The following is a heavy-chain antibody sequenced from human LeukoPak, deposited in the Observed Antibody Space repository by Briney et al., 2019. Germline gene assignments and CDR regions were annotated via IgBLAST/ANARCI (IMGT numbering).Heavy chain of an antibody. J-gene: IGHJ4*02. V-gene: IGHV4-39*01. CDR3: ARMVVDLNFDY. Sequence: SETLSLTCTVSGGSISSSSYYWGWIRQPPGKGLEWIGSIYYSGSTYYNPSLKSRVTISVDTSKNQFSLKLSSVTAADTAVHYCARMVVDLNFDYWGQGTLVTVSS. D-gene: IGHD2-15*01. CDR1: GGSISSSSYY. CDR2: IYYSGST.